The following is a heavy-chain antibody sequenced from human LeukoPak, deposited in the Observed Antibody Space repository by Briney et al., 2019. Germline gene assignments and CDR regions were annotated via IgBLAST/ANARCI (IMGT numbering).Heavy chain of an antibody. Sequence: ASVKVSCKASGGTFSSYAISWVRQAPGQGLEWMGGIIPIFGTANYAQKFQGRVTITTDESTSTAYMELSSLRPEDTAVYYCARGDFWSGYYRAGDAFDIWGQGTMVTVSS. CDR1: GGTFSSYA. CDR2: IIPIFGTA. J-gene: IGHJ3*02. D-gene: IGHD3-3*01. V-gene: IGHV1-69*05. CDR3: ARGDFWSGYYRAGDAFDI.